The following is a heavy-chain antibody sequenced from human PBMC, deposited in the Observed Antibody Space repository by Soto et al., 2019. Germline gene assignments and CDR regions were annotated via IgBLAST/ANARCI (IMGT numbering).Heavy chain of an antibody. D-gene: IGHD6-19*01. J-gene: IGHJ4*02. Sequence: EVQLVESGGGLVKPGGSLRLSCAASGFTFSSYRMNWVRQAPGKGLEWVSSISSSSSYIYYADSVKGRFTISRDNAKNSLYLQMNSLRAEYTAVYYCARDLDSSGWYAIGYFDYWGQGTLVTVSS. CDR2: ISSSSSYI. CDR3: ARDLDSSGWYAIGYFDY. V-gene: IGHV3-21*01. CDR1: GFTFSSYR.